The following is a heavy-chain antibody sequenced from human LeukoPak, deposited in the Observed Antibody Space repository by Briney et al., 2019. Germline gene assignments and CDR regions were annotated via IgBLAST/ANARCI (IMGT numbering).Heavy chain of an antibody. V-gene: IGHV3-21*01. Sequence: GGSLRPSWSPSGFTFSSYSMNWVRQPAEKGLEWVSSISNSSSYIYYADSVKGRFTISTDNAKNSLYLQMNSLRAEDTAVYYCARVSEVAAAGTITFDYWGQGTLVTVSS. D-gene: IGHD6-13*01. CDR3: ARVSEVAAAGTITFDY. CDR1: GFTFSSYS. CDR2: ISNSSSYI. J-gene: IGHJ4*02.